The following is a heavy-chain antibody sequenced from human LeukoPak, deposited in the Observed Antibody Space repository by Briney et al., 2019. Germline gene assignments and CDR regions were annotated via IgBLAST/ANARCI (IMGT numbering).Heavy chain of an antibody. CDR2: INPNSGGT. CDR3: ARDPTFIVVVPAWFDP. V-gene: IGHV1-2*02. D-gene: IGHD2-2*01. CDR1: GYTFTGYY. J-gene: IGHJ5*02. Sequence: VAPVKVSCKASGYTFTGYYMHWVRQAPGQGLEWMGWINPNSGGTNYAQKFQGRVTMTRDTSISTAYMELSRLRSDDTAVYYCARDPTFIVVVPAWFDPWGQGTLVTVSS.